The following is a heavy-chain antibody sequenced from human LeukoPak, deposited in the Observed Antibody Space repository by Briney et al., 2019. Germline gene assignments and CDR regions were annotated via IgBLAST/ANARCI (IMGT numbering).Heavy chain of an antibody. J-gene: IGHJ3*02. CDR2: IYYSGST. V-gene: IGHV4-39*01. CDR3: ARQLTYYYGSGSYGDAFDI. CDR1: GDSIRSSRYY. D-gene: IGHD3-10*01. Sequence: SETPSLTCTVSGDSIRSSRYYWGWIRQPPGKGLEWIGSIYYSGSTYYNPSLKSRVTISVDTSKNQFSLKLSSVTAADTAVYYCARQLTYYYGSGSYGDAFDIWGQGTMVTVSS.